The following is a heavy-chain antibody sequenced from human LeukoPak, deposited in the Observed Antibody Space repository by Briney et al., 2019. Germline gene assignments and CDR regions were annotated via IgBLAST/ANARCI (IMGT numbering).Heavy chain of an antibody. V-gene: IGHV1-46*01. D-gene: IGHD1-26*01. CDR1: GYTFTSYY. CDR3: ARDSLRELLRPGFPDY. Sequence: GASVKVSCKASGYTFTSYYMHWVRQAPGQGLEWMGIINPSGGSTSYAQKFQGRVTMTRDTSTSTVYMELSSLRSEDTAVYYCARDSLRELLRPGFPDYWGQGTLVTVSS. CDR2: INPSGGST. J-gene: IGHJ4*02.